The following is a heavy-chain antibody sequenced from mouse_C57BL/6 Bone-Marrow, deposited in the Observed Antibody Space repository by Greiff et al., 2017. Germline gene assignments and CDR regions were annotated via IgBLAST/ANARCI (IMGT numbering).Heavy chain of an antibody. CDR3: ARSRTTVVAHYAMDY. Sequence: QVQLQQPGAELVNPGASVKMSCKASGYTFTSYWITWVKQRPGQGLEWIGDIYPGSGSTNYNEKFKSKATLTVDTSSSTAYMQLSSLTSEDSAVYYCARSRTTVVAHYAMDYWGQGTSVTVSS. D-gene: IGHD1-1*01. V-gene: IGHV1-55*01. J-gene: IGHJ4*01. CDR1: GYTFTSYW. CDR2: IYPGSGST.